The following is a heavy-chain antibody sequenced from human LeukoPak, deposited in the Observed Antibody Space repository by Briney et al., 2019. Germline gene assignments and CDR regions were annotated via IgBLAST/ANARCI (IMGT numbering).Heavy chain of an antibody. J-gene: IGHJ4*02. CDR2: INHSGNT. Sequence: SETLSLTCAVYVGSFSAYHWSWIRQPPGKGLEGIGEINHSGNTNSNPSLKSRVTISVDTSKNQFSLKVTSVTAADSAVYYCARGQGSYRFFDYWGQGTLVAVSS. CDR3: ARGQGSYRFFDY. CDR1: VGSFSAYH. D-gene: IGHD1-26*01. V-gene: IGHV4-34*01.